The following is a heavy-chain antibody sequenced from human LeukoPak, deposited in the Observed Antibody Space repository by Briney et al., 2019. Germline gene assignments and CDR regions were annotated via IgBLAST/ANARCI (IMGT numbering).Heavy chain of an antibody. Sequence: ASVKVSCKASGYTFTNFGISWVRQAPGQGLEWMGWISAYNDNTNYAQKFQGRVTMTTVTSTSTAYMELRSLRSDDTAVYYCARDGTTTDDYWGQGTLVTVSS. CDR1: GYTFTNFG. J-gene: IGHJ4*02. D-gene: IGHD1-26*01. CDR3: ARDGTTTDDY. V-gene: IGHV1-18*01. CDR2: ISAYNDNT.